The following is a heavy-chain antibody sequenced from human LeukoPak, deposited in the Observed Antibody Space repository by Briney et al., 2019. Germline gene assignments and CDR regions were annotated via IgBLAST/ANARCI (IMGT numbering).Heavy chain of an antibody. D-gene: IGHD6-13*01. CDR1: GFTFSSYS. J-gene: IGHJ4*02. CDR2: ISSSSSYI. CDR3: ARESSWYSFDY. Sequence: PGGSLRLYCAASGFTFSSYSTNWVRQAPGKGLEWVSSISSSSSYIYYADSVKGRFTISGDNAKNSLYLQMNSLRAEDTAVYYCARESSWYSFDYWGQGTLVTVSS. V-gene: IGHV3-21*01.